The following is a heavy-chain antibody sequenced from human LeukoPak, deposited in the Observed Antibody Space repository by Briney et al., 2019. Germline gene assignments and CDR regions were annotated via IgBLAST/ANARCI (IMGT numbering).Heavy chain of an antibody. CDR3: AHRRRLISASFFFDY. Sequence: SGPTLVKPTPTLTLTCTFSGFSLNTSGVGVGWIRQPPGKALEWLALIYWDDDKRYNPSLKSRLTITKDTPKNQIALTMTNMDPVDTATYYCAHRRRLISASFFFDYWGQGTLVTVSS. V-gene: IGHV2-5*02. J-gene: IGHJ4*02. CDR2: IYWDDDK. CDR1: GFSLNTSGVG. D-gene: IGHD1-26*01.